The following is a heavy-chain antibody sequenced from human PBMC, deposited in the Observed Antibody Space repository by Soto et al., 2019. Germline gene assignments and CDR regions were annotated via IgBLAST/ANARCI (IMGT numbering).Heavy chain of an antibody. CDR3: TTDVYYDFWRDDY. J-gene: IGHJ4*02. CDR1: GFTFSNAW. D-gene: IGHD3-3*01. V-gene: IGHV3-15*07. CDR2: IKSKTDGGTT. Sequence: GGSLRLSCAASGFTFSNAWMNWVRQAPGKGLEWVGRIKSKTDGGTTDYAAPVKGRFTISRDDSKNTLYLQMNSLKTEDTAVYYCTTDVYYDFWRDDYWGQGTLVTVSS.